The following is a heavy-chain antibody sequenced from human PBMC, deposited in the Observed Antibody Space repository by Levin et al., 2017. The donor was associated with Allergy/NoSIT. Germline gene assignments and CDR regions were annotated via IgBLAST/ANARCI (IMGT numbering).Heavy chain of an antibody. D-gene: IGHD4-17*01. CDR3: ARETNDYGDVLGFDY. CDR2: ISSSSSYI. CDR1: GFTFSSYS. V-gene: IGHV3-21*01. Sequence: GGSLRLSCAASGFTFSSYSMNWVRQAPGKGLEWVSSISSSSSYIYYADSVKGRFTISRDNAKNSLYLQMNSLRAEDTAVYYCARETNDYGDVLGFDYWGQGTLVTVSS. J-gene: IGHJ4*02.